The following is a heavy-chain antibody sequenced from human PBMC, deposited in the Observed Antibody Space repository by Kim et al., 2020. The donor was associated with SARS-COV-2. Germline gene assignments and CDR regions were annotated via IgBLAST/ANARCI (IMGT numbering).Heavy chain of an antibody. V-gene: IGHV6-1*01. CDR3: ALQLETAYNWFDP. D-gene: IGHD1-1*01. Sequence: DYAVSVKSRITINPDTSKNQFSLHLNSVTPEDTAVYYCALQLETAYNWFDPWGQGTLVTVSS. J-gene: IGHJ5*02.